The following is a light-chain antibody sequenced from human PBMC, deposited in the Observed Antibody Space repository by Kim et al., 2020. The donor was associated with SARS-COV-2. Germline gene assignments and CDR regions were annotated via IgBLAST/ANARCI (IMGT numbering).Light chain of an antibody. CDR3: HQYGRSQT. Sequence: EIVLTQSPGTLSVSPGERATLSCRASQSVTSSYLAWYQQMPGQAPRLLIYDASNRVAGIPDRFSGSGSGTDFTLTISRLEPEDFAVYYCHQYGRSQTFGQGTKVDIK. CDR1: QSVTSSY. V-gene: IGKV3-20*01. CDR2: DAS. J-gene: IGKJ1*01.